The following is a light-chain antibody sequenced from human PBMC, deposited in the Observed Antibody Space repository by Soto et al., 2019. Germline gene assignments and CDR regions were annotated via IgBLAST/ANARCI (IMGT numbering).Light chain of an antibody. V-gene: IGLV2-23*02. CDR3: CSYAHTNTFL. Sequence: QSALTQPASVSGSPGQSITISCTGTSSDVGNYNLVSWYQQHPGKAPKVMIYEVSKRPSGVSNRFSGSKSGNTASLTISGLQAEDEADYYCCSYAHTNTFLFGGGTKLTVL. J-gene: IGLJ2*01. CDR2: EVS. CDR1: SSDVGNYNL.